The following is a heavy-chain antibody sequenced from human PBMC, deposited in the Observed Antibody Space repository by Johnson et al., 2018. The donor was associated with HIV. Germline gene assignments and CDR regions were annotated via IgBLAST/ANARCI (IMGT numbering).Heavy chain of an antibody. CDR1: GFTVSSNY. Sequence: VQLVESGGGLVQPGGSLRLSCAASGFTVSSNYMSWVRQAPGKGLEWVTVLYSGGSTYYADSVKGRVTISRDKSKNTRYLQMNSLRAADTAVYYCARTTRMVGAFDIWGQGTMVTVSS. J-gene: IGHJ3*02. D-gene: IGHD2-15*01. V-gene: IGHV3-66*02. CDR2: LYSGGST. CDR3: ARTTRMVGAFDI.